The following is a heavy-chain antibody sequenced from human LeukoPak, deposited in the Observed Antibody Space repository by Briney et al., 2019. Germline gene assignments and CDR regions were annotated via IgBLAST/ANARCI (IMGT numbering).Heavy chain of an antibody. CDR3: ARQILTWYYDSSGFPAFDI. J-gene: IGHJ3*02. D-gene: IGHD3-22*01. CDR2: IYYSGST. V-gene: IGHV4-39*01. Sequence: SETLSLTCTVSGGSISSSSYYWGWIRQPPGKGLEWIGSIYYSGSTYYNPSLKSRVTISVDTSKNQFSLKLSSVTAADTAVYYCARQILTWYYDSSGFPAFDIWGQGTMVTVSS. CDR1: GGSISSSSYY.